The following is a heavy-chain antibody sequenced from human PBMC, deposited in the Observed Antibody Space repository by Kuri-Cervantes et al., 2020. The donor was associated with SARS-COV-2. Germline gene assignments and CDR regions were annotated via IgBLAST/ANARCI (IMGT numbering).Heavy chain of an antibody. CDR2: INHSGST. Sequence: ESLKISCAVYGGSFSGYYWSWIRQPPGKGLEWIEEINHSGSTIYNPSLKSRVTISVDTSKNQFSLKLSSVTAADTAVYYCARATRRNYYYGMDVRGQGTTVTVSS. J-gene: IGHJ6*02. V-gene: IGHV4-34*01. CDR3: ARATRRNYYYGMDV. CDR1: GGSFSGYY.